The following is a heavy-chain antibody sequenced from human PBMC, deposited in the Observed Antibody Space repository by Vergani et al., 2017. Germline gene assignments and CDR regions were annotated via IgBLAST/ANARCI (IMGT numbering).Heavy chain of an antibody. V-gene: IGHV3-53*01. J-gene: IGHJ3*02. Sequence: EVQLLESGGGLVQPGGSLRLSCAASGFTVSSNYMSWVRQAPGKGLEWVSVIYSGGSTYYADSVKGRFTISRDNSKNTLYLQMNSLRAEDTAVYYCARDGMYYDSSGHDAFDIWGQGTMVTVSS. D-gene: IGHD3-22*01. CDR3: ARDGMYYDSSGHDAFDI. CDR1: GFTVSSNY. CDR2: IYSGGST.